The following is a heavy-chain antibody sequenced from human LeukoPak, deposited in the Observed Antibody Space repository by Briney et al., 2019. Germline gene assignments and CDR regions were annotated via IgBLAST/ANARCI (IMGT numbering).Heavy chain of an antibody. Sequence: GGSLRLSCAASGFTFSRYWMHWVRQAPGKGLMWVSRISPDGSTTLYADSVKGRFTISRDNAKNTLYLQMNSLRAEDTAVYYCAPSTPTSTDWMDVWGQGTTVTV. CDR1: GFTFSRYW. CDR3: APSTPTSTDWMDV. D-gene: IGHD2-2*01. V-gene: IGHV3-74*03. CDR2: ISPDGSTT. J-gene: IGHJ6*02.